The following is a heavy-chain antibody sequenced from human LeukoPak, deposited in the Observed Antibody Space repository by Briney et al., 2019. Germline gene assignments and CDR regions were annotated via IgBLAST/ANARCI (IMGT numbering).Heavy chain of an antibody. CDR1: GGSFTGYY. J-gene: IGHJ6*04. CDR3: ARHKVSPSVLGV. D-gene: IGHD1-1*01. CDR2: INHSGST. V-gene: IGHV4-34*01. Sequence: PSETLSLTCAVYGGSFTGYYWSWIRQPPGKGLEWIGEINHSGSTNYNPSLKSRVTISVDTSKNQFSLKLSSVTAADTAVYYCARHKVSPSVLGVWGKGTTVTVSS.